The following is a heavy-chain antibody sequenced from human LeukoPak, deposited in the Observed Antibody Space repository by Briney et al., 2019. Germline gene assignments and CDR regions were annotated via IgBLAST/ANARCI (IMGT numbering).Heavy chain of an antibody. V-gene: IGHV3-48*01. J-gene: IGHJ4*02. Sequence: GGSLRLSCVTSGLTFSTYGINWVRQAPGKGLQWVSYISSSYTTMYADSVRGRFTISRDNAKNSLFLQMNSLSVDDTAVYYCARETGYIDYWGQGTLVTVSS. CDR2: ISSSYTTM. CDR3: ARETGYIDY. D-gene: IGHD3-9*01. CDR1: GLTFSTYG.